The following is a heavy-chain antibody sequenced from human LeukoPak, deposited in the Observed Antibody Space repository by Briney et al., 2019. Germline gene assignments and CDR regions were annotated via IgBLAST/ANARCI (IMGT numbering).Heavy chain of an antibody. D-gene: IGHD4-17*01. J-gene: IGHJ4*02. CDR3: ASDQASDTFTVPFGH. CDR2: IIGSGGST. Sequence: GGSLRLSCAASGFTFSSYAMSWVRQAPGKGLEWVSAIIGSGGSTYYADSVKGRFTISRDNSKNTLYLQMNSLRAEDTAVYYCASDQASDTFTVPFGHWGQGTLVTVSS. V-gene: IGHV3-23*01. CDR1: GFTFSSYA.